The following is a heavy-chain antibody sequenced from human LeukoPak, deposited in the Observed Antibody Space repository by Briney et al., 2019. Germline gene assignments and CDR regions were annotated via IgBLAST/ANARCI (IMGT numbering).Heavy chain of an antibody. CDR1: GGSISSYY. CDR3: ARYFGEWVAFDI. D-gene: IGHD3-10*01. V-gene: IGHV4-59*12. Sequence: SETLSLTCTVSGGSISSYYWSWIRQPPGKGLEWIGYIYYSGSTNYNPSLKSRVTISVDTSKNQFSLKLSSVTAADTAVYYCARYFGEWVAFDIWGQGTMVTVSS. CDR2: IYYSGST. J-gene: IGHJ3*02.